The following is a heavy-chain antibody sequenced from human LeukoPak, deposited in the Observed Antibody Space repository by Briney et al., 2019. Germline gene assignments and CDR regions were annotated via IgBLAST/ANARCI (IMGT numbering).Heavy chain of an antibody. CDR2: IIPIFGTA. Sequence: GASVKVSCKASGGTFSSYAISWVLQAPGQGLEWMGGIIPIFGTANYAQKFQGRVTITTDESTSTAYMELSSLRSEDTAVYYCARVGSSWYNDYWGQGTLVTVSS. J-gene: IGHJ4*02. D-gene: IGHD6-13*01. CDR1: GGTFSSYA. V-gene: IGHV1-69*05. CDR3: ARVGSSWYNDY.